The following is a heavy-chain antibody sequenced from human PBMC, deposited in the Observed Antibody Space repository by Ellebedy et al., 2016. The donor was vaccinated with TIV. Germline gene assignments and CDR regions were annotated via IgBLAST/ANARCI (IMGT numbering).Heavy chain of an antibody. V-gene: IGHV3-43*01. D-gene: IGHD3-16*01. J-gene: IGHJ4*02. CDR2: ISWDSGTS. Sequence: GESLKISCAASGFTFDDYPMHWVRQAPGKGLEWVSRISWDSGTSYYADSVKGRFTISRDNSKNTVNLQMSSLSAEDTAVYYCAKQDSENDYLWGSWGYWGQGTLVTVSS. CDR3: AKQDSENDYLWGSWGY. CDR1: GFTFDDYP.